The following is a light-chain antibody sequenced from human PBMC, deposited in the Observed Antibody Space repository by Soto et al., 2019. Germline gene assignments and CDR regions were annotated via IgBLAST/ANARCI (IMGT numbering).Light chain of an antibody. CDR2: EVT. V-gene: IGLV2-14*01. CDR1: SNDVGAYKY. J-gene: IGLJ1*01. Sequence: QSALTQPASVSGSPGQSITISCTGTSNDVGAYKYVSWLQQHPGKVPKLMIYEVTDRPSGVSDRFSGSKSGNTASLTISGLQAEDEADYYCCSFTSSRTYVFGTGTKVTVL. CDR3: CSFTSSRTYV.